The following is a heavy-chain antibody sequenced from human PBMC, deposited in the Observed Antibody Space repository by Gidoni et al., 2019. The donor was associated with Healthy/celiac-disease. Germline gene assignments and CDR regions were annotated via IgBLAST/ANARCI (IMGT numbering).Heavy chain of an antibody. J-gene: IGHJ3*02. CDR3: TRSWYYYDSSGYSGDAFDI. Sequence: EVQLVASGGGLVKPGRSLRLSCTASGFTFGDYAMSWFRQAPGKGLEWVGFIRSKAYGGTTEYAASVKGRFTISRDDSKSIAYLQMNSLKTEDTAVYYCTRSWYYYDSSGYSGDAFDIWGQGTMVTVSS. D-gene: IGHD3-22*01. CDR1: GFTFGDYA. V-gene: IGHV3-49*05. CDR2: IRSKAYGGTT.